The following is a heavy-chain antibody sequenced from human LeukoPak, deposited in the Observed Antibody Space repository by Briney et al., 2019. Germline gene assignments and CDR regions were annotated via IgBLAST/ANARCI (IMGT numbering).Heavy chain of an antibody. J-gene: IGHJ4*02. CDR2: INAGNGNT. Sequence: GASVKVSCKASGYTFTTYAMHWVRQAPGQRLEWMGWINAGNGNTKYSQKFQGRVTITRDTSASTAYMELSSLRCEDAAVYYCARDQITGGYSYGYSPFDYWGQGTLVTVSS. CDR3: ARDQITGGYSYGYSPFDY. D-gene: IGHD5-18*01. V-gene: IGHV1-3*01. CDR1: GYTFTTYA.